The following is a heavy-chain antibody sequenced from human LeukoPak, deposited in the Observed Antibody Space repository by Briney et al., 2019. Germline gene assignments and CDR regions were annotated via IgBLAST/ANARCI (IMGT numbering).Heavy chain of an antibody. CDR2: ITGSGGST. CDR1: GFTFSNYG. Sequence: GGSLRLSCAASGFTFSNYGLSWVRQAPGKGLEWVSGITGSGGSTYYADSVKGRFTISRDNAKNSLYLQMNSLRAEDTAVYYCARFPSRSERAFDIWGQGTMVTVSS. J-gene: IGHJ3*02. CDR3: ARFPSRSERAFDI. D-gene: IGHD6-25*01. V-gene: IGHV3-23*01.